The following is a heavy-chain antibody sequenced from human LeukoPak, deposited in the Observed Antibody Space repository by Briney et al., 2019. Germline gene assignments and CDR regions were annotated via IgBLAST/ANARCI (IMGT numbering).Heavy chain of an antibody. D-gene: IGHD2/OR15-2a*01. CDR2: IIPIFGTA. CDR3: ARLLGTLGAFDI. CDR1: GGTFSSYA. V-gene: IGHV1-69*05. J-gene: IGHJ3*02. Sequence: ASVTVSRKASGGTFSSYAISWVRQAPGQGLEWMGGIIPIFGTANYAQKFQGRVTITTDESTSTAYMELSSLRSEDTAVYYCARLLGTLGAFDIWGQGTMVTVSS.